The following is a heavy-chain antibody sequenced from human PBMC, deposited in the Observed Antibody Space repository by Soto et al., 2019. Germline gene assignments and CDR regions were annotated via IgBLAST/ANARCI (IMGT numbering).Heavy chain of an antibody. CDR2: INSDGSAT. J-gene: IGHJ4*02. Sequence: EVQLVESGGGLVQPGESLRLSCAASGFTFSSYWMHWVRQVPGKGLVWVSRINSDGSATTYADSVKGRFTISRDNAKNTLYLQINSLRAEDTAVYYCARVETCNTTDCYSVFDSWGQGTLVTVSS. CDR1: GFTFSSYW. D-gene: IGHD2-21*02. V-gene: IGHV3-74*03. CDR3: ARVETCNTTDCYSVFDS.